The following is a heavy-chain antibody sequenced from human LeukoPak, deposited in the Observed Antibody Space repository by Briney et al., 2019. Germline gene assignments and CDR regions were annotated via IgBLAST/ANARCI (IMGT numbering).Heavy chain of an antibody. CDR3: ARRVVTTTHAFDI. CDR2: INHSGRT. J-gene: IGHJ3*02. D-gene: IGHD2-21*02. V-gene: IGHV4-34*01. CDR1: GGSFSGYY. Sequence: SETLSLTCAVYGGSFSGYYWTWIRQPPGKGLEWIGEINHSGRTNYNTSLESRVTISADTSKNQLSLKLSSVTAADTAVYYCARRVVTTTHAFDIWGKGTTVTVSS.